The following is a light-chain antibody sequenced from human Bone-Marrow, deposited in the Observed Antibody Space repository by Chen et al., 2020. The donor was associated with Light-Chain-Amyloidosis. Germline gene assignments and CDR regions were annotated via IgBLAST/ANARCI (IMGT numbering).Light chain of an antibody. Sequence: AIRMTQSPSSLSASTGDRVTITCRAGQGISSYLAWYQQKPGKAPKLLIYAASTLQSGVPSRFSGSGSGTDFTLTISCLQSEDFATYYCQQYYSYPHTFGQGTKLEIK. V-gene: IGKV1-8*01. CDR1: QGISSY. CDR2: AAS. CDR3: QQYYSYPHT. J-gene: IGKJ2*01.